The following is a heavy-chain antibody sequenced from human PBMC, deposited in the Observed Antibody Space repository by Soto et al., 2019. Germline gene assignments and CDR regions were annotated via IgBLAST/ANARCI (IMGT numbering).Heavy chain of an antibody. CDR2: IYYSGST. D-gene: IGHD1-1*01. Sequence: QVQLQESGPGLEKPSETLSLTCTVSGGSINSYYWSWIRQPTGKGLEWMRYIYYSGSTNYNPSLKSRVTISVATSKHQFSLRLSSVTAADTAVYYCARDSNGHWYFDLWGRGTLVAVAS. J-gene: IGHJ2*01. CDR1: GGSINSYY. CDR3: ARDSNGHWYFDL. V-gene: IGHV4-59*01.